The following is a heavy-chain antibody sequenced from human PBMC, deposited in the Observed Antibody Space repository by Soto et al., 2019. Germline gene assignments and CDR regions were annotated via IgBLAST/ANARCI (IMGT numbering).Heavy chain of an antibody. J-gene: IGHJ4*02. D-gene: IGHD3-16*02. V-gene: IGHV4-4*02. CDR2: GLHSGTT. CDR3: AGVVSYRWVC. CDR1: GGSVNTGYW. Sequence: QVQLQESGPGLVKPSGTLSLTCAVSGGSVNTGYWWSWVRQPPGKGLEWIGEGLHSGTTNNVQSLTSRLTMAVDKSGNQVSRELTSVAAADTAVYYCAGVVSYRWVCWGQGTLVTVSS.